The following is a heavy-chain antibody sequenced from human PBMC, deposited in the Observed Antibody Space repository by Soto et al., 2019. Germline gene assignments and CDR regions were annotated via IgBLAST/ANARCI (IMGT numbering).Heavy chain of an antibody. J-gene: IGHJ4*02. CDR3: TSHSPEDMIRK. CDR2: IIPIFGTA. D-gene: IGHD2-15*01. V-gene: IGHV1-69*06. Sequence: ASVKVSCKASGGTFSSYAISWVRQAPGQGLEWMGGIIPIFGTANYAQKFQGRVTITADKSTSTAYMELNSLKTEDTAVYYCTSHSPEDMIRKWGQGTLVTVSS. CDR1: GGTFSSYA.